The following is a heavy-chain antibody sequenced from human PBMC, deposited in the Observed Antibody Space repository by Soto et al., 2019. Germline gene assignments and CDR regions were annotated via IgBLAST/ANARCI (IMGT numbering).Heavy chain of an antibody. Sequence: PGGSLRLSCAASGFIFSNYGMHWVRQAPGKGLEWVAVTSYDGSNKYYEDSVKGRFTISRDNSKNTVYLQMNSLRAEDTAVYYCAKARTYYDFWSGYFDYWGQGIQVTVSS. V-gene: IGHV3-30*18. J-gene: IGHJ4*02. CDR1: GFIFSNYG. CDR2: TSYDGSNK. CDR3: AKARTYYDFWSGYFDY. D-gene: IGHD3-3*01.